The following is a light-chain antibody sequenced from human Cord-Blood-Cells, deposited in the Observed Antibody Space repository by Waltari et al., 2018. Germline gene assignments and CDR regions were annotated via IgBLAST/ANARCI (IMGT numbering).Light chain of an antibody. CDR1: SSDVGSYNL. CDR2: EGS. Sequence: QSALTQPASASGSPGPSITISCTGTSSDVGSYNLVTWYQQHPGKASKPMIYEGSKRPSGVSNRFSGSKSGNTASLTISGLQAEDEADYYCCSYAGSSTLFGGGTKLTVL. V-gene: IGLV2-23*01. CDR3: CSYAGSSTL. J-gene: IGLJ2*01.